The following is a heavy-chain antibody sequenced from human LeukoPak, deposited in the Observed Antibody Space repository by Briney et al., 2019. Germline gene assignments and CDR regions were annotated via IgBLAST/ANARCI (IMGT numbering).Heavy chain of an antibody. Sequence: SETLSLTCTVSGGSISSYYWSWIRQPPGKGLEWIGYIYYSGSTSYNPSLKSRVTISVDTSKNQFSLKLSSVTAADTAVYYCARGISPDYWGQGTLVTVSS. CDR3: ARGISPDY. J-gene: IGHJ4*02. CDR1: GGSISSYY. V-gene: IGHV4-59*08. CDR2: IYYSGST.